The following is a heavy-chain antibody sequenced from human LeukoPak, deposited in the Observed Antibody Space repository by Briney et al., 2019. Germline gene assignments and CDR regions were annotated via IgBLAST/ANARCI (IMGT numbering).Heavy chain of an antibody. CDR3: ARAGYSSGWLKDDY. Sequence: SQTLSLTCAISGGSVSSNSAAWNWIRQSPSRGLEWLGRTYYRSKWYNDYAVSVKSRITINPDTSKNQFSLQLNSVTPEDTAVYYCARAGYSSGWLKDDYWGQGTLVTVSS. CDR2: TYYRSKWYN. V-gene: IGHV6-1*01. J-gene: IGHJ4*02. D-gene: IGHD6-19*01. CDR1: GGSVSSNSAA.